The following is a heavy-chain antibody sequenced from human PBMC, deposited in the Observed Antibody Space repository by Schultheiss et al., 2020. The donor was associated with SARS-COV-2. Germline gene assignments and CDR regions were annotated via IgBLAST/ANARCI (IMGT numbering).Heavy chain of an antibody. CDR1: GFTFSSYA. D-gene: IGHD6-6*01. CDR2: ISWNSGSI. CDR3: AKDQDFSSIVNLAS. Sequence: GGSLRLSCAASGFTFSSYAMSWVRQAPGKGLEWVSGISWNSGSIGYADSVKGRFTISRDNAKNSLYLQMNSLRAEDTAVYYCAKDQDFSSIVNLASWGQGTLVTVSS. V-gene: IGHV3-23*01. J-gene: IGHJ5*02.